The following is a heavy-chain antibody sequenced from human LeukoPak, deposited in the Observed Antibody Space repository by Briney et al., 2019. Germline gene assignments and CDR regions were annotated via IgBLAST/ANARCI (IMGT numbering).Heavy chain of an antibody. V-gene: IGHV3-30*02. D-gene: IGHD6-19*01. Sequence: GGSLGLSCAASRFTFSSYGMHWVRQTPGKGPEWVAFIRHDGSYQQYADSVKGRFTVSRDNSKDTVYLQMNSLRTEDTAVYYCAKNRDSSDYPRDFDYWGQGTLVTVSS. CDR3: AKNRDSSDYPRDFDY. CDR2: IRHDGSYQ. CDR1: RFTFSSYG. J-gene: IGHJ4*02.